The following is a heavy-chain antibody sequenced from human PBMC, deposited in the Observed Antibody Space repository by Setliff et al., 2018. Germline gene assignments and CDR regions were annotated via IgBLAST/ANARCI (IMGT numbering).Heavy chain of an antibody. CDR2: ISWNSGIV. V-gene: IGHV3-9*01. CDR1: GFTFDDYA. D-gene: IGHD3-16*01. CDR3: ARDGGEY. J-gene: IGHJ4*02. Sequence: PGGSLRLSCAASGFTFDDYAMHWVRQAPGKGLEWVSGISWNSGIVAYADSVKGRFTISRDNAKNTLFLQMNSLRVEDTAVYYCARDGGEYWGQGTLVTASS.